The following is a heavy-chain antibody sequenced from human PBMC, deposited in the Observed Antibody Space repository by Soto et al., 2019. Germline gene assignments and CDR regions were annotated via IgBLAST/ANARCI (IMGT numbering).Heavy chain of an antibody. V-gene: IGHV3-23*01. CDR1: GFTFSSYA. CDR2: INNSGGLT. Sequence: QPGGSLRLSCAASGFTFSSYAMSWVRLAPGKGLEWVSTINNSGGLTFYADSVKGRFTISRDNYKNTLYLQVSSLRPEDTAVYYCAKSLGGSYDYWGLGTLVTVSS. D-gene: IGHD1-26*01. J-gene: IGHJ1*01. CDR3: AKSLGGSYDY.